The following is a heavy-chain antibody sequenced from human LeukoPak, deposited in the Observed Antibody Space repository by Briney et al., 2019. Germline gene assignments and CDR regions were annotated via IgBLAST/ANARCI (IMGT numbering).Heavy chain of an antibody. V-gene: IGHV4-61*02. J-gene: IGHJ4*02. CDR2: IYTSGST. CDR3: ARDGYYYGSSGYYYPED. D-gene: IGHD3-22*01. CDR1: GGSISSGSYY. Sequence: PSETLSLTCTVSGGSISSGSYYWSWIRQPAGKGLEWIGRIYTSGSTNYNPPLKSRVTISVDTSKNQFSLKLSSVTAADTAVYYCARDGYYYGSSGYYYPEDWGQGTLVTVSS.